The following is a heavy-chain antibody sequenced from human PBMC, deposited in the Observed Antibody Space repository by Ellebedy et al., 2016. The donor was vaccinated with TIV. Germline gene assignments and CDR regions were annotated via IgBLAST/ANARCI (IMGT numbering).Heavy chain of an antibody. D-gene: IGHD3-9*01. CDR1: GGTFSSYA. CDR2: IIPIFGTA. V-gene: IGHV1-69*13. Sequence: SVKVSXKASGGTFSSYAISWVRQAPGQGLEWMGGIIPIFGTANYAQKFQGRVTITADESTSTAYMELSSLRSEDTAVYYCARVANYDILTGYSNDYWGQGTLVTVSS. J-gene: IGHJ4*02. CDR3: ARVANYDILTGYSNDY.